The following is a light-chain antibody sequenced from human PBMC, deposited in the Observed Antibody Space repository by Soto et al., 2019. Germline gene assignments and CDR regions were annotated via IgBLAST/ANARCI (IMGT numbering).Light chain of an antibody. J-gene: IGLJ1*01. V-gene: IGLV2-14*01. Sequence: QPVLTQPASVSASPGRSITISCTATSSDVGGYNYVSWYQQHPGKAPKLMIYDVSNRPSGVSNRFSGSKSGNTASLTISGLQAEDEADYYCSSYTSSSINYVLGTGTKVTVL. CDR2: DVS. CDR3: SSYTSSSINYV. CDR1: SSDVGGYNY.